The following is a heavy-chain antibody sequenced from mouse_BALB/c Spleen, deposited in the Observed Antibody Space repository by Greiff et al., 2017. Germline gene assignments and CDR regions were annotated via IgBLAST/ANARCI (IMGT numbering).Heavy chain of an antibody. J-gene: IGHJ4*01. CDR2: IWGGGST. Sequence: VMLVESGPGLVAPSQSLSITCTVSGFSLTDYGVSWIRQPPGKGLEWLGVIWGGGSTYYNSALKSRLSISKDNSKSQVFLKMNSLQTDDTAMYYCAKHRGYYRYDGDAMDYWGQGTSVTVSS. D-gene: IGHD2-14*01. V-gene: IGHV2-6-5*01. CDR1: GFSLTDYG. CDR3: AKHRGYYRYDGDAMDY.